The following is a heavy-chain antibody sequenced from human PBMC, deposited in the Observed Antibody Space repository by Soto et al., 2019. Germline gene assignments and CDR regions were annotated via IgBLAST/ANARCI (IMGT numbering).Heavy chain of an antibody. V-gene: IGHV4-39*01. CDR3: ASRRTVLMVYATPFDY. CDR1: GGSISSSSYY. CDR2: IYYSGST. J-gene: IGHJ4*02. D-gene: IGHD2-8*01. Sequence: SETLSLTCTVSGGSISSSSYYWGWIRQPPGKGLEWIGSIYYSGSTYYNPSLKSRVTISVDTSKNQFSLKLSSVTAADTAVYYCASRRTVLMVYATPFDYWGQGTLVTVSS.